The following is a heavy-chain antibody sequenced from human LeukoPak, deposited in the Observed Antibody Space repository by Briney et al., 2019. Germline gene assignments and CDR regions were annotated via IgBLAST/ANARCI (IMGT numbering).Heavy chain of an antibody. J-gene: IGHJ4*02. CDR1: GYTFTGYY. CDR3: ARGEAWEFGELGFDY. V-gene: IGHV1-2*02. CDR2: INPNSGGT. Sequence: EASVKVSCKASGYTFTGYYMHWVRQAPGQGLEWMEWINPNSGGTNYAQKFQGRVTMTRDTSISTAYMELSSLRSEDTAVYYCARGEAWEFGELGFDYWGQGTLVTVSS. D-gene: IGHD3-10*01.